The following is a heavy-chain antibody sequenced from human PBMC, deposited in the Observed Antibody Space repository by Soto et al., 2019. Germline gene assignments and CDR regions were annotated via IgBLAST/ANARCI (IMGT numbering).Heavy chain of an antibody. CDR2: ISGGGDGT. V-gene: IGHV3-23*01. Sequence: EVQLLESGGGLVQPGGSLRLSCAASGFTFGNYAMIWVRQAPGKGLEWVSTISGGGDGTYYAYSVRGRFTISRENSRNTVYLQMNSLRAEDTAVYYYAKKGLGSLATYCSTGDCHYAFDIWGQGTMVTVSS. D-gene: IGHD2-15*01. J-gene: IGHJ3*02. CDR1: GFTFGNYA. CDR3: AKKGLGSLATYCSTGDCHYAFDI.